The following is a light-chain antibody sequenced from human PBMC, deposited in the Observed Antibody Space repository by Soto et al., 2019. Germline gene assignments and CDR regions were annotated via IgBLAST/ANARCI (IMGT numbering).Light chain of an antibody. CDR3: QQYYSTPLT. CDR1: QRVLYSSNNENF. V-gene: IGKV4-1*01. J-gene: IGKJ4*01. CDR2: WAS. Sequence: IVMTQSPDSLAVSLGERATINCRSSQRVLYSSNNENFFAWYQQKPGQPPKVIIYWASTRESGVPDRFSGSGSGTDFTLTISSLQAEDVAVYYCQQYYSTPLTFGGGTKVDIK.